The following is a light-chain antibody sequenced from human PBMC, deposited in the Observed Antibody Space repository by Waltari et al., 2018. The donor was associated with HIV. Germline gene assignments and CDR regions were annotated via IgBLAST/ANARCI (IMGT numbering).Light chain of an antibody. CDR3: HQYNNWPLT. Sequence: VVLTQSPAPLSVSPGAGATLSCRTIHSVRSHVAWYQQKPGQAPRLLIYAASTRATDLPARFSGSGSGTEFTLTITSLQSEDFALYFCHQYNNWPLTFGGGTKVEIK. CDR1: HSVRSH. V-gene: IGKV3-15*01. CDR2: AAS. J-gene: IGKJ4*01.